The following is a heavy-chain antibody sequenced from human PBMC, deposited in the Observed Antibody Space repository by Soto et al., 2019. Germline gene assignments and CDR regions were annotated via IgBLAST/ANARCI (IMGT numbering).Heavy chain of an antibody. V-gene: IGHV3-74*01. CDR2: INSDASHT. Sequence: PGGSLRLSCAASGFTFSTYWMHWIRQVPGKGLEWVSRINSDASHTYYADSVKGRFTISRDNTKSSLFLQMNSLGVEDTAVYYCARGGGGGLFEHWGQGVLVTVSS. CDR3: ARGGGGGLFEH. J-gene: IGHJ4*02. D-gene: IGHD2-21*01. CDR1: GFTFSTYW.